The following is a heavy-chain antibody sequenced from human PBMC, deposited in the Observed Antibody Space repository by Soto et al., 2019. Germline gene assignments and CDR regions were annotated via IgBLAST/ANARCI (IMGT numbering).Heavy chain of an antibody. D-gene: IGHD2-2*01. V-gene: IGHV1-46*03. CDR3: ARVGWVGSSTVNWFDP. CDR1: GCTFTSYY. CDR2: INPSGGST. J-gene: IGHJ5*02. Sequence: ASVKVSCKASGCTFTSYYMHWVRQAPGQGLEWMGIINPSGGSTSYAQKFQGRVTMTRDTSTSTVYMELSSLRSEDTAVYYCARVGWVGSSTVNWFDPWGQGTLVTVSS.